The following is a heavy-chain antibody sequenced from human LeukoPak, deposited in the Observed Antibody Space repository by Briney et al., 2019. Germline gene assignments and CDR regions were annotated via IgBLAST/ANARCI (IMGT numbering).Heavy chain of an antibody. J-gene: IGHJ5*02. Sequence: ASVKVSCKASGYTFTSYDINWVRQATGQGLEWMGWMNPNRGNTGYAQKFQGRVTMTRNTSISTAYMELSSLRSEDTAVYYCARGEGATYYYDVNWFDPWGQGTLVTVAS. CDR3: ARGEGATYYYDVNWFDP. CDR1: GYTFTSYD. D-gene: IGHD3-22*01. V-gene: IGHV1-8*01. CDR2: MNPNRGNT.